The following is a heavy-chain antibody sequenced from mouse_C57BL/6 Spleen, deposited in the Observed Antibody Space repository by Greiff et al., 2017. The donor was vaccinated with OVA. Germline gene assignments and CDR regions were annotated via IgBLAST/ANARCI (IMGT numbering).Heavy chain of an antibody. V-gene: IGHV1-82*01. J-gene: IGHJ2*01. Sequence: QVQLKQSGPELVKPGASVKISCKASGYAFTSSWMNWVKQRPGQGLEWIGRIYPGGGGTNYNGKFKGKATLTADTSSSTAYLHLSSLSSEDSAVYFSSREMFRCYFDYWGQGTTLTVSS. CDR2: IYPGGGGT. CDR3: SREMFRCYFDY. CDR1: GYAFTSSW.